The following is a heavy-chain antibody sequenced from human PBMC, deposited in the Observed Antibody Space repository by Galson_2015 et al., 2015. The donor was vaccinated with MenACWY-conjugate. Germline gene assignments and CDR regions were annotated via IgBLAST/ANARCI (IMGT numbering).Heavy chain of an antibody. CDR2: TSSSSSYI. V-gene: IGHV3-21*01. CDR3: ARSSVTFDSSGYYYVL. D-gene: IGHD3-22*01. Sequence: SLRLSCAASGFIFSSYCMSWVRQAPGKGLEWVSSTSSSSSYIYYADSVKGRFTISRDNARNSLYLQMNSLRAEDTAVYYCARSSVTFDSSGYYYVLGGQGTQVTVSS. CDR1: GFIFSSYC. J-gene: IGHJ4*02.